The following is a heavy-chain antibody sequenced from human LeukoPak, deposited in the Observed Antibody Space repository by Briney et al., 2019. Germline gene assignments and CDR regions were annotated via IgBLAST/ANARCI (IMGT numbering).Heavy chain of an antibody. D-gene: IGHD2-15*01. J-gene: IGHJ6*02. CDR2: ISYDGSNT. V-gene: IGHV3-30*18. Sequence: GGSLRLSCAASGFTFSTYGMHWVRQAPGKGLEWVAVISYDGSNTYYADSVRGRFTISRDNSKNTLYLRMNSLRAEDTAVYYCAKPLGYCSGASCRKYYYGVDVWGQGTTVTVSS. CDR3: AKPLGYCSGASCRKYYYGVDV. CDR1: GFTFSTYG.